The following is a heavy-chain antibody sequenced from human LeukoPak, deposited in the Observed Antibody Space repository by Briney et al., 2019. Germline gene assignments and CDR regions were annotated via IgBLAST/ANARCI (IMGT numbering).Heavy chain of an antibody. CDR1: GFTFSSYA. D-gene: IGHD3-22*01. CDR2: LTGSGGNT. CDR3: ARDSFAGYDSSGYSSYDY. V-gene: IGHV3-23*01. J-gene: IGHJ4*02. Sequence: GGSLRLSCAASGFTFSSYAMSWVRQAPGKGLEWVSGLTGSGGNTYYADSLKGRFTISRDNAKNSLYLQMNSLRAEDTAVYYCARDSFAGYDSSGYSSYDYWGQGTLVTVSS.